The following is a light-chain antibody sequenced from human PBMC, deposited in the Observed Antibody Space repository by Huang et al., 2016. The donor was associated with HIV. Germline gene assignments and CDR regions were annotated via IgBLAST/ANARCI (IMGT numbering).Light chain of an antibody. J-gene: IGKJ2*01. Sequence: ILLTQSPATLSVSPGDRATLSCRASQSVSRQLACYQQKPGQAPSLLIYATSARATGIPARFGGSGAGTEFTLTISSLQSEDFAVYYCQQYDNWPPTFGQGTNVEI. CDR3: QQYDNWPPT. CDR1: QSVSRQ. CDR2: ATS. V-gene: IGKV3-15*01.